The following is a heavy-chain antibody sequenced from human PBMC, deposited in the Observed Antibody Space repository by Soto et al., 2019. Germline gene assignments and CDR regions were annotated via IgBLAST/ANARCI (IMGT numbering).Heavy chain of an antibody. J-gene: IGHJ4*02. CDR1: GFTLSSYS. Sequence: GGSLRLSCAASGFTLSSYSMYWVRQTPGKGLEWVALISYDGNKKYYGDSVRGRFTISRDTSKDTVYLQMNSLRPEETAVYYCARSVAVAGLDFWGQGTLVTVSS. CDR3: ARSVAVAGLDF. V-gene: IGHV3-30-3*01. CDR2: ISYDGNKK. D-gene: IGHD6-19*01.